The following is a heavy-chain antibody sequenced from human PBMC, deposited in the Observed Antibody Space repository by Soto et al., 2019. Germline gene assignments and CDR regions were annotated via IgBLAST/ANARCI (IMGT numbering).Heavy chain of an antibody. D-gene: IGHD2-15*01. CDR2: FIAMLGTP. CDR1: GGTFSTFG. J-gene: IGHJ4*02. CDR3: ASGDMANFDS. V-gene: IGHV1-69*13. Sequence: GSSVKVSCKTSGGTFSTFGISWVRQAPGQGLEWMGGFIAMLGTPTYAKKVQGRATITADESLTSSYLELRSLRYEDTAVCFCASGDMANFDSWCQGIEVTVP.